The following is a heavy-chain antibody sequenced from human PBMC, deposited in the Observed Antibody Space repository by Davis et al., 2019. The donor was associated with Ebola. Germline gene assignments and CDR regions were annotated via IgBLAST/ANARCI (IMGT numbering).Heavy chain of an antibody. D-gene: IGHD2-8*01. J-gene: IGHJ4*02. CDR2: INPNSGGT. Sequence: AASVKVSCKASGYTFTNYGITWVRQAPGQGLEWMGRINPNSGGTNYAQKFQGRVTITRDTSATTAYMELSSLRSEDTAVYYCARRHCTNGVCYFDYWGQGTLVTVSS. V-gene: IGHV1-18*04. CDR3: ARRHCTNGVCYFDY. CDR1: GYTFTNYG.